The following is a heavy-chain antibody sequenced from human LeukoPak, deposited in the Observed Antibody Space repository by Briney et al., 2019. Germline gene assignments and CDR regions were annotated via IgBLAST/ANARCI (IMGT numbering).Heavy chain of an antibody. CDR3: ARDSSGYQ. J-gene: IGHJ4*02. V-gene: IGHV3-7*01. Sequence: GGALRLSCAASGFSLNSYWMSWVRQAPGKGLEWVANIKEDGSEKYYGDSVKGRFTISRDNAKNSLYLQMNSLRAEDTAVYYCARDSSGYQWGQGTLVTVSS. CDR2: IKEDGSEK. CDR1: GFSLNSYW. D-gene: IGHD3-22*01.